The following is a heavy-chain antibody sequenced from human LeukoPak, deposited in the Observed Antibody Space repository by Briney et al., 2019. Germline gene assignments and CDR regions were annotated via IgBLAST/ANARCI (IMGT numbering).Heavy chain of an antibody. CDR2: INPNSDDT. CDR3: ASRGGTYPKYFYMDV. J-gene: IGHJ6*03. CDR1: GYTFTGSY. V-gene: IGHV1-2*02. Sequence: ASVKVSCKASGYTFTGSYMHWVRQAPGQGLEWMSWINPNSDDTIYAEKVQGRVTMTGDTAISTAYMELSSLRSDDTAVYYCASRGGTYPKYFYMDVWGKGTPVTVSS.